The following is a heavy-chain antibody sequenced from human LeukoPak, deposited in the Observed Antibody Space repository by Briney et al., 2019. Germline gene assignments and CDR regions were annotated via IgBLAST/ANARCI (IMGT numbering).Heavy chain of an antibody. D-gene: IGHD3-22*01. Sequence: QTGGSLRLSCAVAGFAFRSYGRSWVRLAPGKGLESVSAISGVGDSPYYADSVEGRFTISRDNSQNTLYLQVDSLRAEDTAVYYCARLSDYYDSSGYYYYYYDYWGQGTLVTVSS. J-gene: IGHJ4*02. V-gene: IGHV3-23*01. CDR1: GFAFRSYG. CDR2: ISGVGDSP. CDR3: ARLSDYYDSSGYYYYYYDY.